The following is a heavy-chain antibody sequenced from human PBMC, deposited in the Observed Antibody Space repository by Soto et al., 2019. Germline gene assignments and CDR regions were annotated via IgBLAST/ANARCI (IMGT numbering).Heavy chain of an antibody. CDR1: GYTFTSYD. CDR3: ARVRQQKYYYDSSGYYYEPSGMDV. V-gene: IGHV1-18*01. D-gene: IGHD3-22*01. CDR2: ISAYNGNT. Sequence: GASVKVSCKASGYTFTSYDINWVRQAPGQGLEWMGWISAYNGNTNYAQKLQGRVTMTTDTSTSTAYMELRSLRSDDTAVYYCARVRQQKYYYDSSGYYYEPSGMDVWGQGTTVTVSS. J-gene: IGHJ6*02.